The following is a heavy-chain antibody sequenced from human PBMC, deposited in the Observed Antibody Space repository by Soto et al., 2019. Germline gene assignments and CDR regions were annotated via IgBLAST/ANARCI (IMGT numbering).Heavy chain of an antibody. D-gene: IGHD6-19*01. CDR1: GGSISSSSYY. J-gene: IGHJ4*02. CDR3: ARHPPGWYFYY. CDR2: IYYSGST. Sequence: QLQLQESGPGLVKPSETLSLTCTVSGGSISSSSYYWGWIRQPPGKGLEWIGSIYYSGSTYYNTALKGRFTISGDTSKSQGSRKRSAVTAAGTAVYYCARHPPGWYFYYWGRGSLVTVSS. V-gene: IGHV4-39*01.